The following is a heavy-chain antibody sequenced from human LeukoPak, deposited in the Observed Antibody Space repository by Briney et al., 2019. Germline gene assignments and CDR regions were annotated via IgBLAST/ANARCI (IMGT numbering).Heavy chain of an antibody. V-gene: IGHV1-46*01. CDR3: VYYYDSLYYFDY. Sequence: GASVKVSCKASGYTFTSYYMHWVRQAPGQGLEWMGIIDPSGGSTSYAQKFQGRVTMTRDTSTSTVYMELSSLRSEDTAVYYCVYYYDSLYYFDYWGQGTLVTVSS. D-gene: IGHD3-22*01. CDR2: IDPSGGST. CDR1: GYTFTSYY. J-gene: IGHJ4*02.